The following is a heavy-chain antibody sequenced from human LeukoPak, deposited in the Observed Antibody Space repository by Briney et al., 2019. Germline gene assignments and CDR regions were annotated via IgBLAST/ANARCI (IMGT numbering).Heavy chain of an antibody. Sequence: SETLSLTCTVSGGSISSSSYYWGWIRQSPGKGLEWIGNIYYSGTTGYNPSLKSRVTISVDTSKNQFSLKLSSVTAADTAVYYCARGDILTGYYNHHLSYFDYWGQGTLVTVSS. V-gene: IGHV4-39*07. CDR2: IYYSGTT. CDR3: ARGDILTGYYNHHLSYFDY. J-gene: IGHJ4*02. D-gene: IGHD3-9*01. CDR1: GGSISSSSYY.